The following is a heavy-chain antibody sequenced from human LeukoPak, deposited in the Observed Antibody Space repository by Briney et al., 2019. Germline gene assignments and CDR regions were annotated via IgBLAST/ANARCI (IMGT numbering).Heavy chain of an antibody. D-gene: IGHD6-13*01. CDR3: ARSPTIAAAGSGY. Sequence: SETLSLTCAVSGGSISSGGYSWSWIRQPPGKGLEWIGYIYHSGSTYYNPSLKSRVTISVDRSKNQFSLKLSSVTAADTAVYYCARSPTIAAAGSGYWGQGTLVTVSS. V-gene: IGHV4-30-2*01. CDR1: GGSISSGGYS. J-gene: IGHJ4*02. CDR2: IYHSGST.